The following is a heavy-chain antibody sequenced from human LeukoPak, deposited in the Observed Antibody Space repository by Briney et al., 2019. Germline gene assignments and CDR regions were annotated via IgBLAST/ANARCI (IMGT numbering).Heavy chain of an antibody. J-gene: IGHJ4*02. D-gene: IGHD3-10*01. Sequence: SVKVSCKASGGTFSSYAISWVRQAPGQGLEWMGGIIPILGIANYAQKFQGRVTITADKSTSTAYMELSSLKAEDTAVYYCAKGSGRVRGTLALDFDYWGQGTLVTVSS. CDR1: GGTFSSYA. CDR3: AKGSGRVRGTLALDFDY. V-gene: IGHV1-69*10. CDR2: IIPILGIA.